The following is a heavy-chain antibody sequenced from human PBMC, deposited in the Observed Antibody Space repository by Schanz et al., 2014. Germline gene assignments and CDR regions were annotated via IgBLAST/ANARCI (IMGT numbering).Heavy chain of an antibody. V-gene: IGHV3-33*01. CDR3: ARGPIPIQGVPMDF. Sequence: QVQLVESGGGVVQPGRSLRLSCAASGFTFSRYGMHWVRQAPGKGLEWVANIGYDGSEKYYVDSVKGRFTISRDNSKDTLYLQMSGLTPEDTAVYYCARGPIPIQGVPMDFWGQGTLVTVS. CDR2: IGYDGSEK. J-gene: IGHJ4*02. CDR1: GFTFSRYG. D-gene: IGHD3-10*01.